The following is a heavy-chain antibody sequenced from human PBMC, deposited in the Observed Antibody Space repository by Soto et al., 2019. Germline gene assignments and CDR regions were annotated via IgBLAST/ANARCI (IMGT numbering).Heavy chain of an antibody. D-gene: IGHD6-19*01. V-gene: IGHV4-59*12. J-gene: IGHJ4*02. Sequence: SETLSLTCTVSGGSISSYYWSWIRQPPGKGLEWIGEIYHSGSTNYNPSLKSRVTISVDKSKNQFSLKLSSVTAADTAVYYCASTAPVIAVAGSDYWGQGTLVTVSS. CDR1: GGSISSYY. CDR3: ASTAPVIAVAGSDY. CDR2: IYHSGST.